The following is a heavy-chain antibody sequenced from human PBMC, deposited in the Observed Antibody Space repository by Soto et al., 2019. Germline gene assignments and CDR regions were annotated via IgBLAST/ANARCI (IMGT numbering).Heavy chain of an antibody. CDR1: GGSFSGFY. CDR2: INHSGGT. CDR3: ARDRRQHHFCSGSQNEGRTTTSG. V-gene: IGHV4-34*01. Sequence: SETLSLTCAVYGGSFSGFYWTWIRQAPGKGLEWIGEINHSGGTNYNSSLKSRVTISVDTSKNQFSLILYSVTAADPAVYYCARDRRQHHFCSGSQNEGRTTTSGRGQAPTVTV. J-gene: IGHJ6*02. D-gene: IGHD3-3*02.